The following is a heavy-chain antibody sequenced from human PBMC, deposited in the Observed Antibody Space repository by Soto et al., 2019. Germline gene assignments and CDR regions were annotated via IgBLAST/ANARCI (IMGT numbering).Heavy chain of an antibody. Sequence: GGSLRLSCAASGFTFSSYAIHWVRQAPGKGLEWVAVIWSDGRNKYYADSVKGRFTISRDNSKNTLSLLMNSLRPEDTAVYYCTCPSNDFDSWGQGTLVTVSS. V-gene: IGHV3-33*01. CDR1: GFTFSSYA. CDR3: TCPSNDFDS. J-gene: IGHJ4*02. CDR2: IWSDGRNK.